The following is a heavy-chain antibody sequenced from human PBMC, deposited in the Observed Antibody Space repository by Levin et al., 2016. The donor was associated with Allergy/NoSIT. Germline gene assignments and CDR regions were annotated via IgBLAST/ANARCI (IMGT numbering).Heavy chain of an antibody. CDR2: IKSKTDGGTT. Sequence: WIRQPPGKGLEWVGRIKSKTDGGTTDYAAPVKGRFTISRDDSKNTLYLQMNSLKTEDTAVYYCTTLPPRDGYGYYYYYGMDVWGQGTTVTVSS. V-gene: IGHV3-15*01. CDR3: TTLPPRDGYGYYYYYGMDV. D-gene: IGHD5-24*01. J-gene: IGHJ6*02.